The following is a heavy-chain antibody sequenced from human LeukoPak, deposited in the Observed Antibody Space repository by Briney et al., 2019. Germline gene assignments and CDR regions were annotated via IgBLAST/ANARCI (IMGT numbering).Heavy chain of an antibody. CDR1: GFTFSSYS. CDR2: ISSSSSYI. CDR3: ATSSHRVVVPAEQEEYYYYYYMDV. Sequence: GGSLRLSCAASGFTFSSYSMNWVRQAPGKGLEWVSSISSSSSYIYYADSVKGRFTISRDNAKNSLYLQMNSLRAEDTAVYYCATSSHRVVVPAEQEEYYYYYYMDVWGKGTTVTVSS. J-gene: IGHJ6*03. D-gene: IGHD2-2*01. V-gene: IGHV3-21*01.